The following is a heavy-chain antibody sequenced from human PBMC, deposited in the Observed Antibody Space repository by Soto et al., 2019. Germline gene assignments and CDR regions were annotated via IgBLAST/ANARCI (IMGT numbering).Heavy chain of an antibody. CDR2: ISWNSGSI. CDR1: GFTFDDYA. D-gene: IGHD4-17*01. V-gene: IGHV3-9*01. CDR3: AKVSGDYYYYYMDV. J-gene: IGHJ6*03. Sequence: EVPLVESGGGLVQPGRSLSLSCAASGFTFDDYAMHWVRQAPGKGLVWVSGISWNSGSIGYADSVKGRFTISRDNAKNSLYLQMNSLRAEDTALYYCAKVSGDYYYYYMDVWGKGTTVTVSS.